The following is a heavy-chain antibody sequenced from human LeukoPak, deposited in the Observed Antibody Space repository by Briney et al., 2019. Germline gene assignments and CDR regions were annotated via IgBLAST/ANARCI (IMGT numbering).Heavy chain of an antibody. J-gene: IGHJ4*02. CDR1: GGSISSGGYH. V-gene: IGHV4-31*03. Sequence: PSETLSLTCTVSGGSISSGGYHWSWIRQHPGKGLEWIGYIYYSGSTYYNPSLKSRVTISVDTSKNQFSLKLSSVTAADTAVYYCARGVTMVRGAPYFDYWGQGTLVTVSS. CDR2: IYYSGST. CDR3: ARGVTMVRGAPYFDY. D-gene: IGHD3-10*01.